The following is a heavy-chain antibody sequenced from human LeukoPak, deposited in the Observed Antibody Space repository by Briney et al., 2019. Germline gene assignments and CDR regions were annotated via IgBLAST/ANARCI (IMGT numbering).Heavy chain of an antibody. J-gene: IGHJ3*02. V-gene: IGHV4-4*07. CDR1: GGSISSYY. D-gene: IGHD3-22*01. Sequence: SETLSLTCTVSGGSISSYYWSWIRQPAGKGLEWIGRIYTSGSTNYNPSLKSRVTMSVDTSKNQFSLKLSSVTAADTAVYYCARGTHYYDSSGYYPDAFDIWGQGTMVTVSS. CDR3: ARGTHYYDSSGYYPDAFDI. CDR2: IYTSGST.